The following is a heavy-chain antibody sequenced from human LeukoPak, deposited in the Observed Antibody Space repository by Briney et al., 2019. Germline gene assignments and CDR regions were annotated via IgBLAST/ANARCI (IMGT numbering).Heavy chain of an antibody. D-gene: IGHD3-3*01. CDR3: ARGVSDTYDLSNGWPLFYFDS. CDR1: GGSVTSSSYY. J-gene: IGHJ4*02. V-gene: IGHV4-39*07. Sequence: PSETLSLTCSVSGGSVTSSSYYWGWIRQPSGKGLEWIGTVFYSVNTYYNPSLKSRVTISVDSSKKQFSLKLSSVTAADTAVFYCARGVSDTYDLSNGWPLFYFDSWGPGTLVTVSS. CDR2: VFYSVNT.